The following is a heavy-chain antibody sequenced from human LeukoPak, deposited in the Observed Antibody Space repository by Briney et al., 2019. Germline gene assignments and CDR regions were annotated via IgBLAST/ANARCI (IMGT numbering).Heavy chain of an antibody. CDR2: IYYSGST. J-gene: IGHJ4*02. CDR3: ARQEYSSGDFDY. CDR1: GGSISSSSYY. V-gene: IGHV4-39*01. D-gene: IGHD6-19*01. Sequence: SETLSLTCTVSGGSISSSSYYWGWIRQPPGKGLEWIGSIYYSGSTYYNPSLKSRVTISVDTSKNQFSLKLSSVTAADTAVYYCARQEYSSGDFDYRGQGTLVTVSS.